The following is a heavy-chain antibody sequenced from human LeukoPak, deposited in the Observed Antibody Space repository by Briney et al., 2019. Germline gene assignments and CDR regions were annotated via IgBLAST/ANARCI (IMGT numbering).Heavy chain of an antibody. CDR1: GGSISSYY. CDR2: IYYSGST. CDR3: ASAYSGYGRYFDN. V-gene: IGHV4-59*08. J-gene: IGHJ4*02. Sequence: SETLSLTCTVSGGSISSYYWSWIRQPPGKGLEWIGYIYYSGSTNYNPALKRRVTISVDTSKNQFSLKLSSVTAADTAVYYCASAYSGYGRYFDNWGQGTLVTVSS. D-gene: IGHD5-12*01.